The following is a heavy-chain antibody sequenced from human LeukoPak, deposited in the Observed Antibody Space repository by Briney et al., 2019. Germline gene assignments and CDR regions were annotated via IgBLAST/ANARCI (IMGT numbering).Heavy chain of an antibody. D-gene: IGHD2-2*01. CDR2: IKQDGAEK. J-gene: IGHJ4*02. Sequence: GGSLRLSCAASGFTFNSYWMNWVRQAPGKGLEWVANIKQDGAEKYYVDSVKGRFTISRDNAKSSLYLQMNSLRAEDTAVYYCASPYCSSTSCSTLHDFWGQGTLVTASS. V-gene: IGHV3-7*01. CDR3: ASPYCSSTSCSTLHDF. CDR1: GFTFNSYW.